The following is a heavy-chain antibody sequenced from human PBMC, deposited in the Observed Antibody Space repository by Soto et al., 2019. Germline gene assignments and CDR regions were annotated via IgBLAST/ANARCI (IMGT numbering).Heavy chain of an antibody. CDR2: ISYDGSNT. CDR1: GFTFSSYA. J-gene: IGHJ6*02. V-gene: IGHV3-30-3*01. D-gene: IGHD6-13*01. CDR3: ARELGAYSSSGRYYYGMDV. Sequence: QVQLVESGGGVVQPGRSLRLSCAASGFTFSSYAMHWVRQAPGKGLEWVAVISYDGSNTYYADSVKGRFTISRDNSKNTPYLQMNSLRAEDPAVYYCARELGAYSSSGRYYYGMDVWGQGATVSVSS.